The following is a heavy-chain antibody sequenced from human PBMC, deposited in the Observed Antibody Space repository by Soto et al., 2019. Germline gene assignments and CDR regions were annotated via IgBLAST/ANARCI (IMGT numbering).Heavy chain of an antibody. CDR2: INPNSGGT. Sequence: GASVKVSCKASGYTFTGYYMHWVRQAPGQGLEWMGWINPNSGGTNYAQKFQGWVTMTRDTSISTAYMELSRLRSDDTAVYYCARDYYDNSGWRSYYYGMDVWGQGTTVTVSS. D-gene: IGHD3-22*01. V-gene: IGHV1-2*04. CDR3: ARDYYDNSGWRSYYYGMDV. CDR1: GYTFTGYY. J-gene: IGHJ6*02.